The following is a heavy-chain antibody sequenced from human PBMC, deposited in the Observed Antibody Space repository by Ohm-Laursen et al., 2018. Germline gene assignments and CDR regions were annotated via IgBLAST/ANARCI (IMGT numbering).Heavy chain of an antibody. Sequence: SLRLSCSASGFTFSNSDMNWVHQAPGKGLEWVSGVSWNGSRTHYADSVKGRFIISRDSAKNSLYLQMNSLRAEDTALYYCAKDISRGFDGMDVWGQGTTVTVSS. CDR1: GFTFSNSD. D-gene: IGHD2-15*01. J-gene: IGHJ6*02. CDR3: AKDISRGFDGMDV. CDR2: VSWNGSRT. V-gene: IGHV3-35*01.